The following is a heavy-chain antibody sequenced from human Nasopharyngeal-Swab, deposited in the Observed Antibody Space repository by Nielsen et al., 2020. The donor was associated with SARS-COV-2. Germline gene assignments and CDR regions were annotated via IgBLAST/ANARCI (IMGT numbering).Heavy chain of an antibody. CDR2: ISSSGSTI. V-gene: IGHV3-11*04. D-gene: IGHD5-24*01. J-gene: IGHJ3*02. CDR1: GFTFSDYY. CDR3: ARDRDGYNFKSTNDAFDI. Sequence: GESLKISFAASGFTFSDYYMSWIRQAPGKGLEWVSYISSSGSTIYYADSVKGRFTISRDNAKNSLYLQMNSLRAEDTAVYYCARDRDGYNFKSTNDAFDIWGQGTMVTVSS.